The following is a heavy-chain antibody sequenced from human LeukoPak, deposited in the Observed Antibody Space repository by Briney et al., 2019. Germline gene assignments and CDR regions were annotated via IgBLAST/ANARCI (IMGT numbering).Heavy chain of an antibody. Sequence: GASVKVSCKASGYTFTGYYMHWVRQAPGQGLEWMGRINPNSGGTNYAQKFQGRVTMTRDTSISTAYMELSRLRSGDTAVYYCARDYPYTYYYDSSGYQLGYWGQGTLVTVSS. J-gene: IGHJ4*02. CDR1: GYTFTGYY. D-gene: IGHD3-22*01. CDR3: ARDYPYTYYYDSSGYQLGY. CDR2: INPNSGGT. V-gene: IGHV1-2*06.